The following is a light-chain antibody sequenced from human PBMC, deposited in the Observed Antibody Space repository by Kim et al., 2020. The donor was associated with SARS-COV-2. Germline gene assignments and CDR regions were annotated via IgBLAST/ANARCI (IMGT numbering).Light chain of an antibody. CDR2: AAS. Sequence: ASVGDRVTITCRASQIITSYLNWYQQKPGKAPKLLIYAASSLQSGVPPRFSGSGSGTDFTLTISSLQPEDSATYYCQQSYNTPITFGQGTRLEIK. CDR3: QQSYNTPIT. V-gene: IGKV1-39*01. J-gene: IGKJ5*01. CDR1: QIITSY.